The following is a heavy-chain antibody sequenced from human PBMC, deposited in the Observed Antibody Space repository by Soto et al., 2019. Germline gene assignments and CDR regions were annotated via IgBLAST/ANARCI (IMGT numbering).Heavy chain of an antibody. CDR3: ASGLAVAGPNYYYGMDV. Sequence: GESLKISCKGSGYSFTSYWISWVRQMPGKGLEWMGRIDPSDSYTNYSPSFQGHVTISADKSIGTAYLQWSSLKASDTAMYYCASGLAVAGPNYYYGMDVWGQGTTVTVSS. V-gene: IGHV5-10-1*01. J-gene: IGHJ6*02. CDR1: GYSFTSYW. CDR2: IDPSDSYT. D-gene: IGHD6-19*01.